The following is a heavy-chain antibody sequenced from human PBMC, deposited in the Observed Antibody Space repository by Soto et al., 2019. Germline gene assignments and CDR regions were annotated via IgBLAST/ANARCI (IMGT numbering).Heavy chain of an antibody. CDR3: AKDDYDCWSGYFDY. V-gene: IGHV3-23*01. J-gene: IGHJ4*02. CDR2: ISGSGGST. D-gene: IGHD3-3*01. Sequence: EVQLLESGGGLVQPGGSLRLSCAASGFTFSSYAMSWFRQAPGKGLEWVSAISGSGGSTYYADSVKGRFTISRDNSKNTRYLQMNSLRAEDTAVYYCAKDDYDCWSGYFDYWRQGTLVTVSS. CDR1: GFTFSSYA.